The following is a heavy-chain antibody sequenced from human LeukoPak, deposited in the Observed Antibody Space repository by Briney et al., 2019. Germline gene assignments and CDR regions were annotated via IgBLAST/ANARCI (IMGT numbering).Heavy chain of an antibody. CDR3: ARVQDTIRPFDY. D-gene: IGHD2-21*01. Sequence: GASVKVSCKSSGYTFTSYGISWVRQDPGQGLEWMGWISAYNGNTNNAQKLQGRVTMTTDTSTSTAYMELRSLRSDDTAVYYCARVQDTIRPFDYWGQGTLVTVSS. CDR1: GYTFTSYG. J-gene: IGHJ4*02. V-gene: IGHV1-18*01. CDR2: ISAYNGNT.